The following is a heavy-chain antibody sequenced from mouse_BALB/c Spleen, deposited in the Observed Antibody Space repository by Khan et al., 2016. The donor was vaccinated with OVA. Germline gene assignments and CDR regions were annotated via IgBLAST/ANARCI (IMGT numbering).Heavy chain of an antibody. CDR1: GFTFSTYG. Sequence: EVMLVESGGDLVKPGGSLKLSCAASGFTFSTYGMSWVRQSPDKRLEWVATISSGGSYTYYPDNVKGRLTISRDNAKNTLYLQMSSLKSEDTAMYYCARLAYYYNSEGFAYWGQGTLVTVSA. J-gene: IGHJ3*01. CDR2: ISSGGSYT. V-gene: IGHV5-6*02. CDR3: ARLAYYYNSEGFAY. D-gene: IGHD1-1*01.